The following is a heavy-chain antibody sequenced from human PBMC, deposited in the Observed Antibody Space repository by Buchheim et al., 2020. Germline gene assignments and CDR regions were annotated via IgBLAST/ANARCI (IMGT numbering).Heavy chain of an antibody. CDR3: ADLDVY. V-gene: IGHV3-7*01. CDR1: GFTFTASW. CDR2: INGDGSQL. J-gene: IGHJ4*02. Sequence: EVRLVASGGGLVQPGESLRLSCAASGFTFTASWMAWVRQAPGRGLEWVATINGDGSQLYYEDSVKGRFTISRDNGKESLYLQMNSLRVDDTAVYYCADLDVYWGQGTL.